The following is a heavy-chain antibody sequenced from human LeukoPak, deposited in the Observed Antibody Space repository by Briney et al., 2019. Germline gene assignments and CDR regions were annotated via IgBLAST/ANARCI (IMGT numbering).Heavy chain of an antibody. Sequence: SETLSLTCTVSGGSISSSSYYWGWIRQPPGKGLEWIGSIYYSGSTYYNPSLKSRVTISVDTSKNQFSLKLSSVTAADTAVYYCARGPPRPGGFDYWGQGTLVTVSS. V-gene: IGHV4-39*07. CDR2: IYYSGST. CDR3: ARGPPRPGGFDY. CDR1: GGSISSSSYY. J-gene: IGHJ4*02. D-gene: IGHD3-10*01.